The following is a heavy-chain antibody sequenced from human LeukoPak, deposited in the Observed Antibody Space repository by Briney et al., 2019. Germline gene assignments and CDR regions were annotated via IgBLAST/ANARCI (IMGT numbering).Heavy chain of an antibody. D-gene: IGHD2-2*01. CDR3: ARAMRYCSSTSCYPFFDY. V-gene: IGHV1-2*02. CDR1: GYTFTGYY. Sequence: ASVTVSCKASGYTFTGYYMHWVRQAPGQGLEWMGWINPNSGGTNYAQKFQGRVTMTRDTSISTAYMELSRLRSDDTAVYYCARAMRYCSSTSCYPFFDYWGQGTLVTVSS. J-gene: IGHJ4*02. CDR2: INPNSGGT.